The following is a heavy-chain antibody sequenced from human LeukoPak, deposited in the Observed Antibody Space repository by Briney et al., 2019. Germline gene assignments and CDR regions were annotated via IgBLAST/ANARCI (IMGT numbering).Heavy chain of an antibody. CDR3: ARDGAFDI. Sequence: ASVKVSCKASGYTFTGYYMHWVRQAPGQGLEWMGWINPNSGDTNYAQTFQGRVTMTRDTSISTAYMELSSLRSDDTAVYYCARDGAFDIWGQGTMVIVSS. CDR2: INPNSGDT. CDR1: GYTFTGYY. J-gene: IGHJ3*02. V-gene: IGHV1-2*02.